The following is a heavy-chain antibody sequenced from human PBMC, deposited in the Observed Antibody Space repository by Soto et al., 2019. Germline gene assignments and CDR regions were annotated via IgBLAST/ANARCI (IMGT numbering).Heavy chain of an antibody. CDR2: IIPIFGTA. CDR1: GGTFSSYA. V-gene: IGHV1-69*13. Sequence: SVKVSCKASGGTFSSYAISWVRQAPGQGLEWMGGIIPIFGTANYAQKFQGRVTITADESTSTAYMELSSLRSEDTAVYYCARDLPLTDFWSGPILDNWFDPWGQGTLVTVSS. CDR3: ARDLPLTDFWSGPILDNWFDP. D-gene: IGHD3-3*01. J-gene: IGHJ5*02.